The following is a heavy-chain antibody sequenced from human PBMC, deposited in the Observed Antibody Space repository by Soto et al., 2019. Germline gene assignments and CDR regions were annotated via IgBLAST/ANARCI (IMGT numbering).Heavy chain of an antibody. CDR2: IYYSGST. J-gene: IGHJ4*02. CDR3: ARANDSGIAVAGTDY. Sequence: SETLSLTCTVSGGSISSGDYYWSWIRQPPGKGLEWIGYIYYSGSTYYNPSLKSRVTISVDTSKNQFSLKLSSVTAADTAVYYCARANDSGIAVAGTDYWGQGTLVTVS. V-gene: IGHV4-30-4*01. CDR1: GGSISSGDYY. D-gene: IGHD6-19*01.